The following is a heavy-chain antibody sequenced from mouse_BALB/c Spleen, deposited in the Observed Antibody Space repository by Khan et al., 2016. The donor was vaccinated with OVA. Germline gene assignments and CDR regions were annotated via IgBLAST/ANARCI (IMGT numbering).Heavy chain of an antibody. CDR1: GYTFTNYW. CDR2: IFPGGGYT. J-gene: IGHJ2*01. CDR3: AGRGATRATWEYFDY. V-gene: IGHV1-63*02. Sequence: QVQLQQSGAELVRPGTSVKMSCKAAGYTFTNYWIGWVKQRPGHGLEWIGDIFPGGGYTNYNEKFKGKATLTADTSSSTAYMQLSSLTSEDSAIFYYAGRGATRATWEYFDYWGQGTTLTVSS. D-gene: IGHD3-1*01.